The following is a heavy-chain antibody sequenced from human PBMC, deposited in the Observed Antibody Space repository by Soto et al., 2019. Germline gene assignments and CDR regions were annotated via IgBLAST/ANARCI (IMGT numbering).Heavy chain of an antibody. J-gene: IGHJ3*01. CDR2: IKQDGSEK. CDR1: GFTFSSYW. CDR3: ASPRVPCNDDAFDF. V-gene: IGHV3-7*01. Sequence: EVQLVESGGGLVQPGGSLRLSCAASGFTFSSYWMSWVRQAPGKGLEWVANIKQDGSEKYYVDSVKGRFTISRDIAKNSLYLQMNSLRAEDTAVYYCASPRVPCNDDAFDFWGQGTMVTVSS. D-gene: IGHD1-1*01.